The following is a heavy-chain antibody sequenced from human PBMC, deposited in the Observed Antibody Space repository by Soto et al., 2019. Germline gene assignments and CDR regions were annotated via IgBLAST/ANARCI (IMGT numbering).Heavy chain of an antibody. CDR1: GYTFTSYG. CDR3: ARYDYDFWSGYYTPYYFDY. Sequence: QVQLVQSGAEVKKPGASVKVSCKASGYTFTSYGISWVRQAPGQGLEWMGWISAYNGNTNYAQKLQGRVHRTTDTYTSTAYMELRSLRSDDTAVYYCARYDYDFWSGYYTPYYFDYWGQGTLVTVSS. V-gene: IGHV1-18*01. J-gene: IGHJ4*02. CDR2: ISAYNGNT. D-gene: IGHD3-3*01.